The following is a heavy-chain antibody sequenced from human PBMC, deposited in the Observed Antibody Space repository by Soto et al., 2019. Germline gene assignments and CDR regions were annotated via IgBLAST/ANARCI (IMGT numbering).Heavy chain of an antibody. CDR1: GFTFSSYS. CDR3: ARDQTLLYSSGWYSSAFDI. D-gene: IGHD6-19*01. V-gene: IGHV3-48*01. CDR2: ISSSSSTI. J-gene: IGHJ3*02. Sequence: GESLKISCAASGFTFSSYSMNWVRQAPGKGLEWVSYISSSSSTIYYADSVKGRFTISRDNAKNSLYLQMNSLRAEDTAVYYCARDQTLLYSSGWYSSAFDIWGQGTMVTVSS.